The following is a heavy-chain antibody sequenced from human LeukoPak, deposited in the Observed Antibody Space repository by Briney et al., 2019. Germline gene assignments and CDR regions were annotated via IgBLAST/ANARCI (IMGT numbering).Heavy chain of an antibody. CDR1: GGSISSSSYY. V-gene: IGHV4-39*07. Sequence: PSETLSLTCTVSGGSISSSSYYWGWIRQPPGKGLEWIGSIYYSGSTYYNPSLKSRVTISVDTSKNQFSLKLSSVTAADTAVYYCATTPDTYYYGSGSYMIDYWGQGTLVTVSS. CDR2: IYYSGST. CDR3: ATTPDTYYYGSGSYMIDY. D-gene: IGHD3-10*01. J-gene: IGHJ4*02.